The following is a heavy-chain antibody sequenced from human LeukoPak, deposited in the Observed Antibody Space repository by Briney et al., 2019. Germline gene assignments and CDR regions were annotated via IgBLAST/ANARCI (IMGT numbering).Heavy chain of an antibody. CDR2: IYYSGST. CDR1: GGSISSRNW. J-gene: IGHJ6*02. CDR3: ARDWIQLWSVDYYYYGMDV. D-gene: IGHD5-18*01. Sequence: SETLSLTCAVSGGSISSRNWWTWVRQPPGKGLEWIGSIYYSGSTYYNPSLKSRVTISVDTSKNQFSLKLSSVTAADTAVYYCARDWIQLWSVDYYYYGMDVWGQGTTVTVPS. V-gene: IGHV4-4*02.